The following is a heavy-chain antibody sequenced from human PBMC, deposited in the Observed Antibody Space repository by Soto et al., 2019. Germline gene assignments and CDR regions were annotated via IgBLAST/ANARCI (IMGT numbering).Heavy chain of an antibody. CDR2: INPNSGGT. CDR1: GCTFTGYY. J-gene: IGHJ4*02. CDR3: ATSTWEWLRLRATPDY. D-gene: IGHD5-12*01. V-gene: IGHV1-2*02. Sequence: ASVKVSCKASGCTFTGYYMHWVRQAPGQGLAWMGWINPNSGGTNYAQRFQGRVTMTRDTSISTAYMELSRLRSDETAVYYCATSTWEWLRLRATPDYWGQGTLVTV.